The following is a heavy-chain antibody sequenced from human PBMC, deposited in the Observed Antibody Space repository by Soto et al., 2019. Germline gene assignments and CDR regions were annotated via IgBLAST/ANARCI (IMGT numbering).Heavy chain of an antibody. CDR3: AKDIFPTYSEGNYYYYMDV. CDR1: GFTFDDYA. D-gene: IGHD1-26*01. J-gene: IGHJ6*03. V-gene: IGHV3-9*01. Sequence: GGSLRLSCAASGFTFDDYAMHWVRQAPGKGLEWVSGISWNSGSIGYADSVKGRFTISRDNAKNSLYLQMNSLRAEDTALYYCAKDIFPTYSEGNYYYYMDVWGKGTTVTVSS. CDR2: ISWNSGSI.